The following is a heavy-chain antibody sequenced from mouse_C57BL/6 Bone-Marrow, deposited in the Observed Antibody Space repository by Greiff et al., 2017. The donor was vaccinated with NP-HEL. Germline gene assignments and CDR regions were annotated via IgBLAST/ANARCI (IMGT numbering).Heavy chain of an antibody. J-gene: IGHJ3*01. Sequence: EVQVVESGPGLVKPSQSLSLTCSVTGYSITSGYYWNWIRQFPGNKLEWMGYISYDGSNNYNPSLKNRISITRDTSKNQYFLKLKSVTTEDTATYYCAKTAYWGQGTLVTVSA. CDR2: ISYDGSN. CDR3: AKTAY. V-gene: IGHV3-6*01. CDR1: GYSITSGYY.